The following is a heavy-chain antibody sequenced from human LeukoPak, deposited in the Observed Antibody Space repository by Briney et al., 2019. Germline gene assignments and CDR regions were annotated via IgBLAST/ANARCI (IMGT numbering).Heavy chain of an antibody. J-gene: IGHJ4*02. CDR3: ARDRSNGPYYFDS. CDR2: ISADNGKT. D-gene: IGHD1-1*01. V-gene: IGHV1-18*01. Sequence: ASVKVSCKASAYTFTSYGISWVRQAPGQGLEWVGWISADNGKTTYAQKFQGRVTMTTDTSTSTAYMELRSLRSDDTAMFCCARDRSNGPYYFDSWGQGTLVTVSS. CDR1: AYTFTSYG.